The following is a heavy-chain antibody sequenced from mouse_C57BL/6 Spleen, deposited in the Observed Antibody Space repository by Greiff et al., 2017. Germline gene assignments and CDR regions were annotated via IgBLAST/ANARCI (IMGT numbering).Heavy chain of an antibody. CDR2: INYDGSST. J-gene: IGHJ4*01. CDR3: ARDRSYYYGSSYSYYAMDY. Sequence: EVKLVESEGGLVQPGSSMKLSCTASGFTFSDYYMAWVRQVPEKGLEWVANINYDGSSTYSLDSLKSRFIISSDNAKNILYLQMSRLKSEDTATYYCARDRSYYYGSSYSYYAMDYWGQGTSVTVSS. CDR1: GFTFSDYY. V-gene: IGHV5-16*01. D-gene: IGHD1-1*01.